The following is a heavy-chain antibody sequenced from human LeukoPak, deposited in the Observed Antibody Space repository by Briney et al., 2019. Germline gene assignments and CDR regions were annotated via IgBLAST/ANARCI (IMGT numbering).Heavy chain of an antibody. V-gene: IGHV1-2*02. CDR1: GYTFTGYY. Sequence: PWASVKVSCKASGYTFTGYYMHWVRQAPGQGLEWMGWINPNSGGTNYAQKFQGRVTMTRDTSISTAYMELSRLRSDDTAVYYCARASMVRAFSQNWFDPWGQGTLVTVSS. J-gene: IGHJ5*02. D-gene: IGHD3-10*01. CDR3: ARASMVRAFSQNWFDP. CDR2: INPNSGGT.